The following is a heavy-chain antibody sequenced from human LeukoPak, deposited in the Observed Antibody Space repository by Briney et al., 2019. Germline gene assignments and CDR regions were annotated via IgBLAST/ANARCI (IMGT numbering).Heavy chain of an antibody. Sequence: GGSLRLSCAASGFTVSSNYMSWVRQAPGKGLEWVSVIYGGGSTYYADSVKGRFTISRHNSKNTLYLQMNSLRAEDTAVYYCARVMGNEDWYSKYGMDVWGQGTTVTVSS. J-gene: IGHJ6*02. CDR3: ARVMGNEDWYSKYGMDV. CDR2: IYGGGST. D-gene: IGHD1-1*01. V-gene: IGHV3-53*04. CDR1: GFTVSSNY.